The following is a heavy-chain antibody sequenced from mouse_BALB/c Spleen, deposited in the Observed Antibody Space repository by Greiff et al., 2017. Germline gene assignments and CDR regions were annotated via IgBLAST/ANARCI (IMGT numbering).Heavy chain of an antibody. J-gene: IGHJ4*01. Sequence: QVQLQQSGPQLVRPGASVKISCKASGYSFTSYWMHWVKQRPGQGLEWIGMIDPSDSETRLNQKFKDKATLTVDKSSSTAYMQLSSPTSEDSAVYYCARSRGTYYDYVGAMDYWGQGTSVTVSS. CDR2: IDPSDSET. CDR3: ARSRGTYYDYVGAMDY. D-gene: IGHD2-4*01. V-gene: IGHV1S127*01. CDR1: GYSFTSYW.